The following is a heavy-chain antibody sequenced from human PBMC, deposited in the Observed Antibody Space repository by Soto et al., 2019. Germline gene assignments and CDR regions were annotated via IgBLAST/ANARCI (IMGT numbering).Heavy chain of an antibody. Sequence: EVQLVESGGDLVQPGGSLRLSCAASGFTFSMSWMHWVRQAPGKGLVWVSRINSDGSNTNYADSVKGRFTVSRENAKNTLYLQMNSLRAEDTAVYYCASSVVQVAPFDPWGQGTLVTVSS. CDR2: INSDGSNT. J-gene: IGHJ5*02. CDR1: GFTFSMSW. CDR3: ASSVVQVAPFDP. D-gene: IGHD1-1*01. V-gene: IGHV3-74*01.